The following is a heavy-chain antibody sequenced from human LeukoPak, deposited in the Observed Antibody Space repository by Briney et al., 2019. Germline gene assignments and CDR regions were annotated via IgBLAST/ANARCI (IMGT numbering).Heavy chain of an antibody. CDR1: GDSVSSNSAA. Sequence: SQTLSLTCAISGDSVSSNSAAWNWIRQSPSRGLEWLGMTYYRSKWYNDSALSVESRITIKPDTSKNQFSLQLNSVTPEDTAVYYCAREVVAGDDAFDIWGQGTMVTVSS. CDR2: TYYRSKWYN. V-gene: IGHV6-1*01. CDR3: AREVVAGDDAFDI. J-gene: IGHJ3*02. D-gene: IGHD2-15*01.